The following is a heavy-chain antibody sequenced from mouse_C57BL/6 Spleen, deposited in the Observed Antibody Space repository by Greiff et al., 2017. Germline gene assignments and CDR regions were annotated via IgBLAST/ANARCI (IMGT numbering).Heavy chain of an antibody. D-gene: IGHD1-1*01. CDR2: INPNNGGT. Sequence: EVQLQQPGPELVKPGASVKIPCKASGYTFTDYNMDWVKQSHGKSLEWLGDINPNNGGTIYNQKFKGKATLTVEKSSSPAYMELRSLTSEDSAVYYCALYYGSYPYWYFDVWGTGTTVTVSS. J-gene: IGHJ1*03. V-gene: IGHV1-18*01. CDR1: GYTFTDYN. CDR3: ALYYGSYPYWYFDV.